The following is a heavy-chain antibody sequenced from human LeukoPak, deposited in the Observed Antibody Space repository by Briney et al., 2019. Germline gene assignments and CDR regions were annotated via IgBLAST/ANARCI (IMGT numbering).Heavy chain of an antibody. J-gene: IGHJ6*02. Sequence: ASVKVSCKASGYTFTSYGISWVRQAPGQGLEWMGWISAYNGNTNYAQKLQGRVTMTTDTSTSTAYMELRSLRSDDTAVYYCARDRRAAAGLYYYYGMDVWDQGTTVTVSS. D-gene: IGHD6-13*01. V-gene: IGHV1-18*01. CDR2: ISAYNGNT. CDR1: GYTFTSYG. CDR3: ARDRRAAAGLYYYYGMDV.